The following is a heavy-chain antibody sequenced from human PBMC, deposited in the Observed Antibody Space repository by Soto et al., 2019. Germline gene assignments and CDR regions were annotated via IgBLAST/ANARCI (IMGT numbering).Heavy chain of an antibody. CDR1: GFTFSSYS. J-gene: IGHJ6*02. Sequence: EVQLVESGGGLVKPGGSLRLSCAASGFTFSSYSMNWVRQAPGKGLEWVSSISSSSSYIYYADSVKGRFTISRDNAKNSLYLQMNILRAEDTAVYYCARARIAAAGTGYYYYGMDVWGQGTTVTVSS. CDR2: ISSSSSYI. V-gene: IGHV3-21*01. D-gene: IGHD6-13*01. CDR3: ARARIAAAGTGYYYYGMDV.